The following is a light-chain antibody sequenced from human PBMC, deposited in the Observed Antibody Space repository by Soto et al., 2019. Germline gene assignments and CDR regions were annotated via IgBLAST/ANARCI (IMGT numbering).Light chain of an antibody. CDR1: QGIDPY. CDR2: ATS. J-gene: IGKJ4*01. Sequence: DVQMTQSPSSLSAYVGDRVTITCRASQGIDPYLAWFQQKPGKVPRLLIYATSTLQSGVPSRFSGSGSGTDFTLTISSLQPEDVATYYCQKYNSAPLTFGGGTKVDIK. V-gene: IGKV1-27*01. CDR3: QKYNSAPLT.